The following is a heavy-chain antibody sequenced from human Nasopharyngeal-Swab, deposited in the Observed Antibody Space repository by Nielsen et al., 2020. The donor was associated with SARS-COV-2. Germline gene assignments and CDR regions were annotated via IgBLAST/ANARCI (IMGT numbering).Heavy chain of an antibody. Sequence: GESLKLSCAASGFTFSSYSMSWVRLAPGKGLEWVSAISVSGGSTYYADSVKGRFTISRDNSKTTLSLQMNSLRDEDTAVYYCAKDSYDSSGYSYYYGMDVWGQGTTVTVSS. J-gene: IGHJ6*02. V-gene: IGHV3-23*01. CDR2: ISVSGGST. CDR3: AKDSYDSSGYSYYYGMDV. CDR1: GFTFSSYS. D-gene: IGHD3-22*01.